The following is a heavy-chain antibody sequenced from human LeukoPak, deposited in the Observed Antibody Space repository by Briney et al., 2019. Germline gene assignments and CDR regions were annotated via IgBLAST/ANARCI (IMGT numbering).Heavy chain of an antibody. V-gene: IGHV4-4*02. Sequence: SGTLSLTCAVSGGSISDSNWWSWVRQPPGKGLEWIGEIYYSGSTNYNPSLKNRVTISVDKSKNQFSLKLSSVTAADTAVYYCAGHRSFDYWGQGTLVTVSS. CDR3: AGHRSFDY. J-gene: IGHJ4*02. CDR2: IYYSGST. CDR1: GGSISDSNW.